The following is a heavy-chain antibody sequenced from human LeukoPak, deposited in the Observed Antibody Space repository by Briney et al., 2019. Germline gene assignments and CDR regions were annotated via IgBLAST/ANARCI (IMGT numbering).Heavy chain of an antibody. CDR1: GFTFSSYS. Sequence: KPGGSLRLSCAASGFTFSSYSMNWVRQAPGKGLECVSSISSSSSYIYYADSVKGRFTISRDNAKNSLYLQMNSLRAEDTAVYYCARDKEYSSGWYSSPVDYWGQGTLVTVSS. V-gene: IGHV3-21*01. J-gene: IGHJ4*02. CDR3: ARDKEYSSGWYSSPVDY. CDR2: ISSSSSYI. D-gene: IGHD6-19*01.